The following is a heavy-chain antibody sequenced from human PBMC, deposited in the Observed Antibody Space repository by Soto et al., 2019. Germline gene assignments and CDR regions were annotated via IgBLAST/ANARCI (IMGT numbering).Heavy chain of an antibody. CDR2: IYHSGST. V-gene: IGHV4-4*02. D-gene: IGHD1-1*01. Sequence: SETLSLTCAVSGGSISSSNCWSWVRQPPGKGLEWIGEIYHSGSTNFNPSLKSRVTISVDKSKNQFSLKLNSVTAEDTAVYYCGKILKIGTTRGSYFDSGAQGPLVT. CDR1: GGSISSSNC. CDR3: GKILKIGTTRGSYFDS. J-gene: IGHJ4*02.